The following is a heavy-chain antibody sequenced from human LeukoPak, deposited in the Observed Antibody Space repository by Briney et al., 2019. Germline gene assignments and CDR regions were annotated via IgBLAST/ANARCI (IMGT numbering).Heavy chain of an antibody. J-gene: IGHJ4*02. D-gene: IGHD3-3*01. CDR3: AKGHPVLRFLEWLPPY. CDR1: GFTFSSYA. CDR2: ISGSGGST. Sequence: PGGSLRLSCAASGFTFSSYAMSWVRQAPGNGLEWVSAISGSGGSTYYADSVKGRFTISRDNSKNTLYLQMNSLRAEDTAVYYCAKGHPVLRFLEWLPPYWGQGTLVTVSS. V-gene: IGHV3-23*01.